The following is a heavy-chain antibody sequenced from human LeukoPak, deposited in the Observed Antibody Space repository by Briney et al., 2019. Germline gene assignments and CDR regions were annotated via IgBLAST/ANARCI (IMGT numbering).Heavy chain of an antibody. J-gene: IGHJ6*02. V-gene: IGHV1-69*01. CDR3: ARAGYSSSWYPRYGMDV. D-gene: IGHD6-13*01. CDR1: GGTFSSYA. Sequence: SVKVSCKASGGTFSSYAISWVRQAPGQGLEWMGGIIPIFGTANYAQKFQGRVTITADESTSTAYMELSSLRSEDTAMYYCARAGYSSSWYPRYGMDVWGQGTTVTVSS. CDR2: IIPIFGTA.